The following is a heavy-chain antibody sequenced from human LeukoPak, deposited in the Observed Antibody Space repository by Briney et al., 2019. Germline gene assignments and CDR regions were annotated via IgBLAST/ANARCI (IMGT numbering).Heavy chain of an antibody. CDR1: GGSISSYY. CDR2: IYYSGST. J-gene: IGHJ4*02. D-gene: IGHD3-16*01. CDR3: ARLGVMIYFDY. Sequence: SETLSLTCTVSGGSISSYYWSWIRQPPGKGLEWIGYIYYSGSTNYNPSLKSRVTISVDTSKNQFSLNLSSVTAADTAVYYCARLGVMIYFDYWGQGTLVTVSS. V-gene: IGHV4-59*01.